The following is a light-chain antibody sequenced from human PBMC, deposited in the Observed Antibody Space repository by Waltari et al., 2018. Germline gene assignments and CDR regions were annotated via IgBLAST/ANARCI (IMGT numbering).Light chain of an antibody. CDR3: QQYHGYPLT. J-gene: IGKJ3*01. CDR2: DAS. V-gene: IGKV1-8*01. Sequence: AIQITQSPSSLSASTGDKVTITCRASQGISNYLAWYQQKPGKAPTLLIYDASTLQRGVPSRFSGSGSGTDFTLTISCLQSEDFATFYCQQYHGYPLTFGPGTKVDVK. CDR1: QGISNY.